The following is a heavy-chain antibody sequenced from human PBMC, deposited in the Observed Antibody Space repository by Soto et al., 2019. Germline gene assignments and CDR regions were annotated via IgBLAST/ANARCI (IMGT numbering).Heavy chain of an antibody. CDR2: IYYSGST. J-gene: IGHJ5*02. CDR3: ASGRQLANWFDP. CDR1: GGSISSGGYY. Sequence: KPSETLSLTCTVSGGSISSGGYYWSWIRQHPGKGLEWIGYIYYSGSTYYNPSLKSRVTISVDTSKNQFSLKLSSVTAADTAVYYCASGRQLANWFDPWGQGTLVTVSS. D-gene: IGHD6-6*01. V-gene: IGHV4-31*03.